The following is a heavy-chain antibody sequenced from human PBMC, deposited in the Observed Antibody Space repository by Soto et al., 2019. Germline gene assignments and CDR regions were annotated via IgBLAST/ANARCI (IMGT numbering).Heavy chain of an antibody. J-gene: IGHJ3*02. CDR3: ARPDGYNPRGAFDI. Sequence: GGSLRLSCAASGFTFSSYAMSWVRQAPGKGLEWVSAISGSGGSTYYADSMKGRFTISRDNSKNTLYLQMNSLRAEDTAVYYCARPDGYNPRGAFDIWGQGTMVTVSS. CDR2: ISGSGGST. V-gene: IGHV3-23*01. CDR1: GFTFSSYA. D-gene: IGHD5-12*01.